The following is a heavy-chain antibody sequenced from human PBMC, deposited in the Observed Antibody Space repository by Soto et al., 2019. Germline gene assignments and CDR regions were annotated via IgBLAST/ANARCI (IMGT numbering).Heavy chain of an antibody. CDR3: ARGSCYYGGGDGNWFDP. V-gene: IGHV4-30-2*01. CDR1: GGSISSGGYS. D-gene: IGHD2-15*01. J-gene: IGHJ5*02. CDR2: IYHSGST. Sequence: QLQLQESGSGLVKPSQTLSLTCAVSGGSISSGGYSWSWIRQPPGKGLEWIGYIYHSGSTYYNPSLKSRSTRSVDRSKNQFSLKLSSVTAADTAVYYCARGSCYYGGGDGNWFDPWGQGTLVTVSS.